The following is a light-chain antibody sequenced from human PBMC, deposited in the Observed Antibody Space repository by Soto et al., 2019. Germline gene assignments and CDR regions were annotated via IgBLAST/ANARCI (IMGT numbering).Light chain of an antibody. CDR2: GAS. CDR1: QNVFTN. V-gene: IGKV3-15*01. Sequence: EMVMTQSPATLSVSPGERATLSCRASQNVFTNLAWYQQKPAQAPRLLIYGASTRATGIPDRFSGSGSGTEFTFTISSLQSEDFEVYYCQQYNNWPRTFGQGTKVDIK. J-gene: IGKJ1*01. CDR3: QQYNNWPRT.